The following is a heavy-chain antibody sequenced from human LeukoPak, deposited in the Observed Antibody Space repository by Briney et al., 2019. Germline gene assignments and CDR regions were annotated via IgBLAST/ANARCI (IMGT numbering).Heavy chain of an antibody. CDR1: GYTFTGYY. CDR3: ARWEAVAGLSFDY. CDR2: INPNSGGT. V-gene: IGHV1-2*02. D-gene: IGHD6-19*01. Sequence: ASVKVSCKASGYTFTGYYMHWVRQAPGQGLEWMGWINPNSGGTNYAQKFQGRVTMTRDTSISTAYMELSRLRSDDTAVYYCARWEAVAGLSFDYWGQGTLVTVSS. J-gene: IGHJ4*02.